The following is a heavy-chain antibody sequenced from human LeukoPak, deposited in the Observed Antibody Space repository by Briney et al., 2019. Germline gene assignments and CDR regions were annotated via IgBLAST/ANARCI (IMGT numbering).Heavy chain of an antibody. D-gene: IGHD2-15*01. CDR3: ARVRGWSFDF. V-gene: IGHV3-7*05. Sequence: GGSLRLSCAASGFTVSNYYMSWVRQAPGKGLEWLATINQDGSDKYYVDSMKGRFTISRDNAENSLYLQMNSLRVEDTAVYYCARVRGWSFDFWGQGTLVTVSS. CDR2: INQDGSDK. CDR1: GFTVSNYY. J-gene: IGHJ4*02.